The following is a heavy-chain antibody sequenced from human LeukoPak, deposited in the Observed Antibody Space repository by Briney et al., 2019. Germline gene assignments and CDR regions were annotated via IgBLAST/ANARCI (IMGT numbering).Heavy chain of an antibody. J-gene: IGHJ6*03. V-gene: IGHV4-59*01. CDR1: GGSISSYY. CDR2: IYYSGST. D-gene: IGHD1-26*01. Sequence: SETLSLTCTVSGGSISSYYWSWIRQPPGKGLEWIGCIYYSGSTNYNPSLKSRVTISVDTSKNQFSLKLSPVTAADTAVYYCARGGGMGYYYYYMDVWGKGTTVTVSS. CDR3: ARGGGMGYYYYYMDV.